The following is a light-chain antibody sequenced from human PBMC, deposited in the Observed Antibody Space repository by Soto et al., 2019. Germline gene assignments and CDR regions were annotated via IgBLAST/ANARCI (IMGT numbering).Light chain of an antibody. CDR3: QQYNNWPGT. Sequence: IVMTQSPATLPVSPGERATLSCRTSQSVNSHLAWYQHKPDQAPRLLIYGASSRATGIPTRFSGSGSGTEFTLTIDSLQSEDFAIYFCQQYNNWPGTFGGGTRLEIK. J-gene: IGKJ5*01. V-gene: IGKV3-15*01. CDR2: GAS. CDR1: QSVNSH.